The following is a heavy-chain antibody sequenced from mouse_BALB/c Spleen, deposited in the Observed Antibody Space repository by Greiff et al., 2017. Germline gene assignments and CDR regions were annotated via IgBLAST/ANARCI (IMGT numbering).Heavy chain of an antibody. CDR1: GFTFNTYD. CDR2: IRSKSNNYAK. J-gene: IGHJ4*01. CDR3: LRGDDYYAMDD. Sequence: EVMLVESGGGLVQPKGSLKLSCAASGFTFNTYDMNWVRQAPGKGLEGVARIRSKSNNYAKYSADSVKDRGNISRDDSQSMLYLQMNNLKTEDTSMYYCLRGDDYYAMDDWGEGTSGSVSS. V-gene: IGHV10-1*02.